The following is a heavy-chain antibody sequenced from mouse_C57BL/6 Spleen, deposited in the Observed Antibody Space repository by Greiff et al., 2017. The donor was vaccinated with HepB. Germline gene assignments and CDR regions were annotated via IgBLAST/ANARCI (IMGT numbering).Heavy chain of an antibody. CDR2: IDPSDSYT. CDR1: GYTFTSYW. Sequence: VKLQQPGAELVKPGASVKLSCKASGYTFTSYWMQWVKQRPGQGLEWIGEIDPSDSYTNYNQKFKGKATLTVDTSSSTAYMQLSSLTSEDSAVYYCAIFTTVVSEDYYFDYWGQGTTLTVSS. V-gene: IGHV1-50*01. CDR3: AIFTTVVSEDYYFDY. J-gene: IGHJ2*01. D-gene: IGHD1-1*01.